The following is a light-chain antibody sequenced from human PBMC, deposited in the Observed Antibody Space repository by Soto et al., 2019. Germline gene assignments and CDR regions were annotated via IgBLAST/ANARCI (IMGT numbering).Light chain of an antibody. Sequence: QSALTQPASVSGSPGQSITISCTRTSNDFGTYYFVSWYQQHPDKAPKLIIYDGTERPSGVSNRFSGSKSGNTASLTISGLQAEDEAHYYCCSYVTYNMILGGGTKLTVL. CDR2: DGT. CDR3: CSYVTYNMI. J-gene: IGLJ2*01. CDR1: SNDFGTYYF. V-gene: IGLV2-23*01.